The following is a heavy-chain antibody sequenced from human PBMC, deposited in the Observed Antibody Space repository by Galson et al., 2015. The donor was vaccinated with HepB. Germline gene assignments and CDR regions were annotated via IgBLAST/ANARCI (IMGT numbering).Heavy chain of an antibody. CDR2: IKSEAEGGTT. D-gene: IGHD2-15*01. Sequence: SLRLSCAASGFTFTNAWLSWVRQAPGKGLEWIGRIKSEAEGGTTEYAAPVKGRFTISRDDSKDMVSLQMNSLKTEDTAKYYCTTDSYIIVAGTYYYCMDVWGQGTTVTVSS. CDR3: TTDSYIIVAGTYYYCMDV. CDR1: GFTFTNAW. V-gene: IGHV3-15*01. J-gene: IGHJ6*02.